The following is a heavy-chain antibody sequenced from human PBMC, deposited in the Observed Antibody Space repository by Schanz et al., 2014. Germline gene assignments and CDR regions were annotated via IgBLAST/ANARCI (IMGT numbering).Heavy chain of an antibody. CDR1: GFTFSTYA. D-gene: IGHD3-16*01. J-gene: IGHJ5*01. Sequence: VQLLQSGGALVQPGGSLRLSCSASGFTFSTYAMSWARQTPGKGLEWVSSITTGGNTYYRDSVKGRFIVSRDNSKNTLYLEMNRLRVDDTAVYYCSKDLYNYGIFDSWGQGTLVTVSS. V-gene: IGHV3-23*01. CDR3: SKDLYNYGIFDS. CDR2: ITTGGNT.